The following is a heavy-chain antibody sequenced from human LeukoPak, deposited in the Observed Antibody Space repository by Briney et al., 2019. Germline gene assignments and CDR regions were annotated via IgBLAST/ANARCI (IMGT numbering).Heavy chain of an antibody. D-gene: IGHD5-24*01. CDR3: ARADGDRDGYNFWFDP. Sequence: SQTLSLTRAISGDSVTRNSAYWNWIRQSPSRGLQWLGRTYYSCKWYNDYEVSVESRITINPDTSKNQFSLQLNSVTPEDTAVYYCARADGDRDGYNFWFDPWGQGTLVSVSS. J-gene: IGHJ5*02. CDR2: TYYSCKWYN. V-gene: IGHV6-1*01. CDR1: GDSVTRNSAY.